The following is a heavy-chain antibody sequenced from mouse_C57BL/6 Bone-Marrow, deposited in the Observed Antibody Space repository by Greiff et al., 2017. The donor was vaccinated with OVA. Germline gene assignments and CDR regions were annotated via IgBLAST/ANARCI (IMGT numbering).Heavy chain of an antibody. CDR1: GYTFTSYW. V-gene: IGHV1-59*01. J-gene: IGHJ3*01. Sequence: QVQLQQPGAELVRPGPSVKLSCKASGYTFTSYWMHWVKQRPGQGLEWIGVIDPSDSYTNYNQKFKGKATLTVDTSSSTAYMQLSSLTSEDSAVYYCARRGDYDGYWGQGTLVTVSA. D-gene: IGHD2-4*01. CDR3: ARRGDYDGY. CDR2: IDPSDSYT.